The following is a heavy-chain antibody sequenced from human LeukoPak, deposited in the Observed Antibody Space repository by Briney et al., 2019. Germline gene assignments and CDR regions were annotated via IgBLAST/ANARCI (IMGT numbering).Heavy chain of an antibody. Sequence: AGGSLRLSCEASGFTFRSYWMHWVRQAPGKGLVWVSRINGDGSSTSYADSVKGRFTISRDNAKNSLYLHMNSLRVEDTAIYYCARDYVWGSSESDYWGQGTLVTVSS. CDR1: GFTFRSYW. D-gene: IGHD7-27*01. V-gene: IGHV3-74*01. CDR2: INGDGSST. J-gene: IGHJ4*02. CDR3: ARDYVWGSSESDY.